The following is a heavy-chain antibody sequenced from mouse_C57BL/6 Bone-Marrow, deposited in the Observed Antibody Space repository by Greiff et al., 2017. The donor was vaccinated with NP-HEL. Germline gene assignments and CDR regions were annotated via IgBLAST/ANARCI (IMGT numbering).Heavy chain of an antibody. Sequence: VQLKESGPELVKPGASVKMSCKASGYTFTDYNMHWVKQSHGKSLEWIGYINPNNGGTSYNQKFKGKATLTVNKSSSTAYMELRSLTSEDSAVYYCAPIYDGYSYYAMDYWGQGTSVTVSS. D-gene: IGHD2-3*01. J-gene: IGHJ4*01. CDR2: INPNNGGT. CDR1: GYTFTDYN. V-gene: IGHV1-22*01. CDR3: APIYDGYSYYAMDY.